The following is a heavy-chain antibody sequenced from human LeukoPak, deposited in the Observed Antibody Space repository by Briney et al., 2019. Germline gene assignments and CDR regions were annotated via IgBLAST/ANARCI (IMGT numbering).Heavy chain of an antibody. CDR1: GFTVTSNH. V-gene: IGHV3-66*01. CDR3: ARDSSSYYFDY. D-gene: IGHD6-6*01. Sequence: GGSLRLSCAASGFTVTSNHMNWVRQAPGKGLEWVSIIYTGGTTHYVDSLKDRFTISRDDSINTLYLQMNSLRAEDTAVYYCARDSSSYYFDYWGQGTLVTVSS. J-gene: IGHJ4*02. CDR2: IYTGGTT.